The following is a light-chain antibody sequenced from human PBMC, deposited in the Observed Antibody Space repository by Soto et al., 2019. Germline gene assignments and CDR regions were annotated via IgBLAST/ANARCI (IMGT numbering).Light chain of an antibody. CDR2: RNN. CDR3: VAWDDSLSGVV. Sequence: QPVLTQPPSASGTPGQRVTISCSGSSSNIGSYYVYWYQQLPGTAPKLLIYRNNQRPSGVPDRFSGSKSGTSASLAISGLRSEDEADYYCVAWDDSLSGVVFGGGTKVTVL. V-gene: IGLV1-47*01. CDR1: SSNIGSYY. J-gene: IGLJ2*01.